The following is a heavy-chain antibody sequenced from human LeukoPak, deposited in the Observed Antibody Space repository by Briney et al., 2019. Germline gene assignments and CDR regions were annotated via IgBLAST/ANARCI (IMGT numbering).Heavy chain of an antibody. J-gene: IGHJ5*02. CDR3: ARGSVRLSGYYGSRSYYGWFDP. D-gene: IGHD3-10*01. CDR1: GGSFSGYY. CDR2: INHSGST. Sequence: SETLSLTCAVYGGSFSGYYWSWIRQPPGKGLEWIGEINHSGSTNYNPSLKSRVTISVDTSKNQFSLKLSSVTAADTAVYYCARGSVRLSGYYGSRSYYGWFDPWGQGTLLTVSP. V-gene: IGHV4-34*01.